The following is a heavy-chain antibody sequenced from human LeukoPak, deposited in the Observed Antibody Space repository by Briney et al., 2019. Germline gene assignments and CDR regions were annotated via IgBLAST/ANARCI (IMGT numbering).Heavy chain of an antibody. D-gene: IGHD3-3*01. J-gene: IGHJ4*02. CDR1: GFTFSSYG. CDR2: ISYDGSNK. CDR3: AFLGSGLDY. Sequence: GALRLSCAASGFTFSSYGMHWVRQAPGKGLEWVAVISYDGSNKYYADSVKGRFTISRDNSKNTLYLQMNSLRAEDTAVYYCAFLGSGLDYWGQGTLVTVSS. V-gene: IGHV3-30*03.